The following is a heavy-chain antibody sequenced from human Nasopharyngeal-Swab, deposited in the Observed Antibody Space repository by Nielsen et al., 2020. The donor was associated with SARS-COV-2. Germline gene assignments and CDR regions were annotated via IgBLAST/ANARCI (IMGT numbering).Heavy chain of an antibody. CDR2: ISSSGSTI. V-gene: IGHV3-48*03. Sequence: GESLKISCAASGFTFSSYEMNWVRQAPGKGLEWVSYISSSGSTICYADSVKGRFTISRDNAKNSLYLQMNSLRAEDTAVYYCARDKPGITIFGVVIGPFDYWGQGTLVTVSS. D-gene: IGHD3-3*01. CDR1: GFTFSSYE. J-gene: IGHJ4*02. CDR3: ARDKPGITIFGVVIGPFDY.